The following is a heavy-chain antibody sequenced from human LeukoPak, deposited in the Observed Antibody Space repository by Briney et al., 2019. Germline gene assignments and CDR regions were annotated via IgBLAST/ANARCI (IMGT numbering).Heavy chain of an antibody. D-gene: IGHD1-26*01. V-gene: IGHV1-18*01. CDR1: GYTYTSYG. Sequence: GASVKVSCKASGYTYTSYGISWVRQAPGQGLEWMGWISAYNGDTHYAQKFQGRVTMTTETSTSTAYMELRSLRSDDTAVYYCALQGVGATKRYYYYYMDVWGKGTTVTVSS. J-gene: IGHJ6*03. CDR3: ALQGVGATKRYYYYYMDV. CDR2: ISAYNGDT.